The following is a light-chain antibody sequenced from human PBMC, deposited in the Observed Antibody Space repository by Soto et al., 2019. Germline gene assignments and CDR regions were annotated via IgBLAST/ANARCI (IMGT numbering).Light chain of an antibody. Sequence: EIVMTQSPSTLSLSPGQRATLSCRASQSVSSKLAWYQQRPGQAPRLLIYSASTRATGIPARFSGSGSGTEFTLTISSLQSEDFAVYYCHQYNHWLTWTFDQGTKVDIK. V-gene: IGKV3-15*01. J-gene: IGKJ1*01. CDR3: HQYNHWLTWT. CDR1: QSVSSK. CDR2: SAS.